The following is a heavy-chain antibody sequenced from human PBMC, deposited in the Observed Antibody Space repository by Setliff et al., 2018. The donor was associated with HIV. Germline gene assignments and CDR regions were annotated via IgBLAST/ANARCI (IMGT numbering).Heavy chain of an antibody. CDR1: GGSFSAYY. Sequence: PSETLSLTCAVYGGSFSAYYWTWIRQTPEKGLEWIGEINHGGSTNYNPSLRSRVTVSVDTSKNQFSLKVNSVTAADTAVFYCVRHRVITGSFDSWSQGTLVTVSS. J-gene: IGHJ4*02. D-gene: IGHD3-10*01. CDR2: INHGGST. CDR3: VRHRVITGSFDS. V-gene: IGHV4-34*01.